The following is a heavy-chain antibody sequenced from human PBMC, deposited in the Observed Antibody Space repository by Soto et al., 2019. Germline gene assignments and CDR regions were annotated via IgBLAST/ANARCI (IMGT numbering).Heavy chain of an antibody. CDR3: ARDRGYGGNHYYYYYGMDV. D-gene: IGHD4-17*01. V-gene: IGHV3-53*02. CDR2: IYNGGST. J-gene: IGHJ6*02. CDR1: GFTVSSNY. Sequence: EVQLVETGGGLIQPGGSLRLSCAASGFTVSSNYMSWVRQAPGKGLEWVSVIYNGGSTYYADSVKGRFTISRDNSKNTLYLQMNSLRAEDTAVYYCARDRGYGGNHYYYYYGMDVWGQGTTVTVSS.